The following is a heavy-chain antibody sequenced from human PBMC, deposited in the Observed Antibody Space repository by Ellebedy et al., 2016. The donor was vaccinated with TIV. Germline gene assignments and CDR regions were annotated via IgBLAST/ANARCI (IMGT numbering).Heavy chain of an antibody. CDR2: INNYNGNT. D-gene: IGHD6-13*01. CDR1: GYTFTDYG. V-gene: IGHV1-18*01. J-gene: IGHJ4*02. Sequence: AASVKVSCKASGYTFTDYGISWVRQAPGQGLEWMGWINNYNGNTNYAQKVQGRVTMTTDTSTRTAYMEVRSLRSDDTAVYYCAREAEDSTWYSGKYYFDYWGQGTLVTVSS. CDR3: AREAEDSTWYSGKYYFDY.